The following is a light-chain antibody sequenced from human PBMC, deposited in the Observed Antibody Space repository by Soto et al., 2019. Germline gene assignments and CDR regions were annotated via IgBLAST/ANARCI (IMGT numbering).Light chain of an antibody. J-gene: IGLJ1*01. CDR1: ISDVGGYNY. CDR2: DVS. CDR3: SSYTTSNTRQIV. V-gene: IGLV2-14*03. Sequence: QSALTQPASVSGSPGQSITISCTGTISDVGGYNYVSWYKHHPGKAPKLIIYDVSNRPSGVSIRFSGSKSDNTASLTISGLQPEDEADYHCSSYTTSNTRQIVFGTGTKLTVL.